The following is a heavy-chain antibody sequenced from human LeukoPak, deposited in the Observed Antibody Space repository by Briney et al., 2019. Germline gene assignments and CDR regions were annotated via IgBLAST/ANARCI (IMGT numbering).Heavy chain of an antibody. J-gene: IGHJ5*02. Sequence: ASVKASCKAFGYTFTSNYMHWVRQAPGQGPEWMGVISPSGGSTTYAQKFQGRLTLTRDMSASTDYLELSSLRSEDTAVYYCARDNSVRDEAWWFNPWGQGTLVTVSS. V-gene: IGHV1-46*01. CDR2: ISPSGGST. CDR3: ARDNSVRDEAWWFNP. CDR1: GYTFTSNY. D-gene: IGHD5-24*01.